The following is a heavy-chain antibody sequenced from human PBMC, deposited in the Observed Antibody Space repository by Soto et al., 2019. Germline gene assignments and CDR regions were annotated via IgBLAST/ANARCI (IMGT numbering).Heavy chain of an antibody. CDR3: SRRAPEGFDP. Sequence: SETLSLTCTVSGGSISKSSYYWVWIRQPPGKGLEWVGSMSYSGSTYYNPSLKSRVAISVDTSKNQLSLQVSSVTAADTAVYYCSRRAPEGFDPWGQGTLVAVSS. CDR2: MSYSGST. J-gene: IGHJ5*02. CDR1: GGSISKSSYY. V-gene: IGHV4-39*01.